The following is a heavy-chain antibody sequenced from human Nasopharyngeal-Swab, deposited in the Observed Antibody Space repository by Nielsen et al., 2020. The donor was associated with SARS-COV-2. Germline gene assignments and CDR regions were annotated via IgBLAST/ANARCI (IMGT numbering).Heavy chain of an antibody. CDR1: GFSLSTSGVG. D-gene: IGHD6-19*01. Sequence: SGPTLVKPTQTLTLTCTFSGFSLSTSGVGVGWIRQPPGKALEWLALIYWDDDKRYSPSLKSRLTITKDTSKNQVVLTMTNMDPVDTATYYCAHRGIAVASGLFDPWGQGTLVTVSS. CDR2: IYWDDDK. V-gene: IGHV2-5*02. CDR3: AHRGIAVASGLFDP. J-gene: IGHJ5*02.